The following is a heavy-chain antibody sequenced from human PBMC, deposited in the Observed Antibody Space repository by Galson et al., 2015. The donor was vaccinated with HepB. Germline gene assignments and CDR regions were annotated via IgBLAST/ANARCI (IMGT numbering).Heavy chain of an antibody. J-gene: IGHJ6*02. CDR3: TFGDPNYFYGMDF. CDR1: GFTFSDHH. D-gene: IGHD3-16*01. CDR2: SRNRANSYTI. V-gene: IGHV3-72*01. Sequence: SLRLSCAASGFTFSDHHMDWVRQTPGKGLEWIGRSRNRANSYTIQYAAALKDRVIISRDDSRNSLYLQMNSLKAEDTAVYYCTFGDPNYFYGMDFWGQGTTVTVSS.